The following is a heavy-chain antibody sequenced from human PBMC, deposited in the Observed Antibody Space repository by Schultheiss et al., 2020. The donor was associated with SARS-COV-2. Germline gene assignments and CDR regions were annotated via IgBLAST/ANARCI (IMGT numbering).Heavy chain of an antibody. J-gene: IGHJ6*03. V-gene: IGHV4-38-2*02. CDR2: IYYSGST. Sequence: SETLSLTCTVSGYSISSGYYWGWIRQPPGKGLEWIGSIYYSGSTYYNPSLKSRVTISVDTSKNQFSLKLSSVTAADTAVYYCAREAFYHMDLWGRGTTVTVSS. CDR3: AREAFYHMDL. CDR1: GYSISSGYY.